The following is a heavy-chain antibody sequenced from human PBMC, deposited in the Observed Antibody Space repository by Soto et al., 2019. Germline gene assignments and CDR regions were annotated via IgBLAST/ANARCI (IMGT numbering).Heavy chain of an antibody. CDR1: GYTFTSYD. Sequence: QVQLVQSGAEVKKPGASVKVSCKSSGYTFTSYDINWVRQATGQGLEWMGWMNPNSGNTGYAQKFQGRVTMTRNTSISTAYMELSSLRSEDTAVYYCARGEGNYGSGSYYKLFDYWGQGTLVTVSS. V-gene: IGHV1-8*01. D-gene: IGHD3-10*01. CDR2: MNPNSGNT. CDR3: ARGEGNYGSGSYYKLFDY. J-gene: IGHJ4*02.